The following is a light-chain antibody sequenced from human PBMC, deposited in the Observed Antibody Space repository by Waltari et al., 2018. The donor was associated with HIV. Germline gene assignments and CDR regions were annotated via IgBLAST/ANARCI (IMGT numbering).Light chain of an antibody. V-gene: IGLV1-47*01. CDR3: VAWDDSRLGVL. CDR1: TSNIGSND. J-gene: IGLJ2*01. Sequence: SVLTQPPSASGTPGQRVTISCSGSTSNIGSNDVFWYQHLPGAAPKLLIHRNNERPSGVPYRFSGSTSGTSASLAISGLRSEDEADYYCVAWDDSRLGVLFGGGTKVAVL. CDR2: RNN.